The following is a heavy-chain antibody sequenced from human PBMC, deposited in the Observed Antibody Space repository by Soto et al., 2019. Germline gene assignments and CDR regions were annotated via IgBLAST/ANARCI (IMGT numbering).Heavy chain of an antibody. CDR2: ISGSDGKT. Sequence: DVQLWESGGGLVQPGGSLRLSCVASGFSFGSYALIWVRQAPGKGLEWVSTISGSDGKTFYADAVKGRFSISRDTSQNTLYLQMNSLRADDTAIYYCARWSYLDYWGQGTRVTVSS. CDR1: GFSFGSYA. J-gene: IGHJ4*02. CDR3: ARWSYLDY. V-gene: IGHV3-23*01. D-gene: IGHD3-3*01.